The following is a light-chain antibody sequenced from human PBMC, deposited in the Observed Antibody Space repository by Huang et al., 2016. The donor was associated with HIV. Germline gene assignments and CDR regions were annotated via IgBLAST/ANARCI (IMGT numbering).Light chain of an antibody. CDR3: QQYNDWPPIT. V-gene: IGKV3-15*01. Sequence: DIVMTQSPVTLSLSPGEGATLSCEASHSVATNVAWFQQKPGQAHRLLIYGASTRATGTPVRFRGSGSGTDFSLSITSLQRDDFGVYYCQQYNDWPPITFGQGTRL. J-gene: IGKJ5*01. CDR1: HSVATN. CDR2: GAS.